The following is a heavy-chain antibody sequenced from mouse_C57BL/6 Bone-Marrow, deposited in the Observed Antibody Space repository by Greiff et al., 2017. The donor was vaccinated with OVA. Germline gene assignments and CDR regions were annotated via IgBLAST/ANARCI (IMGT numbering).Heavy chain of an antibody. Sequence: QVQLKESGPELVKPGASVKISCKASGYAFSSSWMNWVKQRPGKGLEWIGRIYPGDGDTNYNGKFKGKATLTADKSSSTAYMQLSSLTSEDSAVYFCARSPLYDGYYVGFAYWGQGTLVTVSA. CDR2: IYPGDGDT. D-gene: IGHD2-3*01. J-gene: IGHJ3*01. CDR3: ARSPLYDGYYVGFAY. V-gene: IGHV1-82*01. CDR1: GYAFSSSW.